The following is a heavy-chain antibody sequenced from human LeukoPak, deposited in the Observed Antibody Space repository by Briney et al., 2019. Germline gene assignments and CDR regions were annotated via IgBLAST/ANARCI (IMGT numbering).Heavy chain of an antibody. CDR1: GFTFSSYE. CDR2: ISSSGSTI. CDR3: ARVSLWFGELPWYFDL. Sequence: PGGSLRLSCAASGFTFSSYEMNWVRQAPGKGLEWVSYISSSGSTIYYADSVKGRFTISRDNAKSSLYLQMNSLRAEDTAVYYCARVSLWFGELPWYFDLWGRGTLVTVSS. D-gene: IGHD3-10*01. V-gene: IGHV3-48*03. J-gene: IGHJ2*01.